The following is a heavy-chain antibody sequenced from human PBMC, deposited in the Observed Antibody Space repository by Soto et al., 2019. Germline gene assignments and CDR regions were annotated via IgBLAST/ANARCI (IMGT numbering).Heavy chain of an antibody. Sequence: EGQLVESGGGLVKPGGSLRLSCAASGFNFNDAWMNWVRQAPGKGPEWVGRIKSTPDGGTADYAAPVKGRFTISRDDSKNTGYLQMNSLKIEDTAVYYSTTDPNSSRGGYWGQGTLVTVSS. CDR1: GFNFNDAW. J-gene: IGHJ4*02. D-gene: IGHD6-19*01. CDR3: TTDPNSSRGGY. V-gene: IGHV3-15*07. CDR2: IKSTPDGGTA.